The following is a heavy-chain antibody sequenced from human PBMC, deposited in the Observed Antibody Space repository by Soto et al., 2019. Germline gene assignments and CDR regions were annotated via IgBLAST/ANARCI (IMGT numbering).Heavy chain of an antibody. CDR1: GYTFTTYD. Sequence: QVQLVQSGAEVKKPGASLRVSCKASGYTFTTYDINWVRQTPGQGLEWMGWVSPHSGSTGFAQKFPGRLTMTTNTTITTAYMDLISLRSDDSAVYFCARGGYSSSWEFDFWGQGTLVTVS. V-gene: IGHV1-8*01. CDR2: VSPHSGST. J-gene: IGHJ4*02. D-gene: IGHD6-6*01. CDR3: ARGGYSSSWEFDF.